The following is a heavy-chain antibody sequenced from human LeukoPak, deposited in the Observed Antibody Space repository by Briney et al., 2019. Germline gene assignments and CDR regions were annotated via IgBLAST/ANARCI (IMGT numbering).Heavy chain of an antibody. CDR3: ARDPSSGYYDY. Sequence: GGSLRLSCAASGFTFSSYGMHWVRQAPGQGLEWVAVIWYDGSNKYYADSVKGRFTISRDNSKNTLYLQMSSLRAEDTAVYYCARDPSSGYYDYWGQGTLVTVSS. D-gene: IGHD3-22*01. CDR2: IWYDGSNK. CDR1: GFTFSSYG. V-gene: IGHV3-33*01. J-gene: IGHJ4*02.